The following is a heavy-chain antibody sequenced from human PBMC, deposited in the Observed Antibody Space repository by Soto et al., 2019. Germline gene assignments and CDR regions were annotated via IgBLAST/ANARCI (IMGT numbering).Heavy chain of an antibody. V-gene: IGHV3-74*01. J-gene: IGHJ4*02. CDR2: INSDGSST. CDR3: ARDQGYCSGGSCYVAGY. CDR1: GFTFSSYW. Sequence: GSLRLSCAASGFTFSSYWMHWVRQAPGKGLVWVSRINSDGSSTNYADSVKGRFTISRDNAKNTLYLQMNSLRAEDTAVYYCARDQGYCSGGSCYVAGYWGQGTLVTVSS. D-gene: IGHD2-15*01.